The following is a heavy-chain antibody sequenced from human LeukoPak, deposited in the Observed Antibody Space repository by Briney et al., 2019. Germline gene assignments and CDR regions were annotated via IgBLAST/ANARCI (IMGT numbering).Heavy chain of an antibody. CDR2: INHSGST. CDR1: GGSFSGYY. CDR3: AXXXXXXXXXXQXGRRSNWFDP. D-gene: IGHD3-16*01. Sequence: SETLSLTCAVYGGSFSGYYWSWIRQPPGKGLEWIGEINHSGSTNYNPSLKSRVTISVDTSKNQFSLKLSSVTAGDSAVYYCAXXXXXXXXXXQXGRRSNWFDPWGQGTLVTVSS. V-gene: IGHV4-34*01. J-gene: IGHJ5*02.